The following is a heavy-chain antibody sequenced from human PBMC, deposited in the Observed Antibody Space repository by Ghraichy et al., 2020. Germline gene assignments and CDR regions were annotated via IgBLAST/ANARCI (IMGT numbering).Heavy chain of an antibody. D-gene: IGHD2-21*01. CDR1: GFTFDDYT. J-gene: IGHJ4*02. Sequence: GGSLRLSCAAYGFTFDDYTMHWVRQAPGKGLEWVSLISWDGGSTYYADSVKGRFTISRDNSKNSLYLQMNSLRTEYTALYYCAKETDLSMEAFDYWGQCALFAFSS. CDR3: AKETDLSMEAFDY. CDR2: ISWDGGST. V-gene: IGHV3-43*01.